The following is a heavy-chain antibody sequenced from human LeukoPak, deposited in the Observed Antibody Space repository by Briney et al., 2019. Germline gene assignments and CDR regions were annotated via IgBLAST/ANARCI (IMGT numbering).Heavy chain of an antibody. V-gene: IGHV4-4*02. D-gene: IGHD2-2*01. CDR3: AITYCSSTSCLRDFDY. CDR2: IYHSGST. Sequence: SGTLSLTCAVSGGSISSSNWWSWVRQPPGKGQEWIGEIYHSGSTNYNPSLKSRVTISVDKSKNQFSLKLSSVTAADTAVYYCAITYCSSTSCLRDFDYWGQGTLVTVPS. J-gene: IGHJ4*02. CDR1: GGSISSSNW.